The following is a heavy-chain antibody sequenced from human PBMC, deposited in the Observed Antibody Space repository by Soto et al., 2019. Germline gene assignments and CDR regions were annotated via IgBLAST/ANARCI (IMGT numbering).Heavy chain of an antibody. J-gene: IGHJ4*02. D-gene: IGHD1-26*01. V-gene: IGHV3-30*18. CDR3: AKDPTLAGATLVDY. CDR2: ISYDGSNK. Sequence: QVQLVESGGGVVQPRRSLRLSCAASGFTFSSYGMHWVRQAPGKGLEWVAVISYDGSNKYYADSVKGRFTISRDNSKNTLYLQMNSLRAEDTAVYYCAKDPTLAGATLVDYWGQGTLVTVSS. CDR1: GFTFSSYG.